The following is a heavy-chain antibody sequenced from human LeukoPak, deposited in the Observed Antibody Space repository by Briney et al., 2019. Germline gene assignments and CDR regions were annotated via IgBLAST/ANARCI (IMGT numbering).Heavy chain of an antibody. J-gene: IGHJ4*02. V-gene: IGHV3-23*01. CDR1: GFTFSSYA. CDR3: AKALDTSTSIY. CDR2: ISNSGGSA. Sequence: GGSLRLSCAASGFTFSSYAMSWVRQAPGKGLEWVSAISNSGGSAYYPDSLKGRFTISRDNSKYTLHLQMNSLRAEDTAVYYCAKALDTSTSIYWGQGTLVTVSS.